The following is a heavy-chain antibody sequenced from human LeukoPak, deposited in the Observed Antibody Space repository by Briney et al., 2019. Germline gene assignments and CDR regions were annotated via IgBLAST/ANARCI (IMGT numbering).Heavy chain of an antibody. J-gene: IGHJ5*02. V-gene: IGHV3-23*01. Sequence: PGGSLRLSCAASEFTFSSYAMSWVRQAPGKGLEWVSAISGSGGSTYYADSVKGRFTISRDNSKNTLYLQMNSLRAEDTAVYYCARVVYRRLIGSTSENWFDPWGQGTLVTVSS. CDR1: EFTFSSYA. CDR2: ISGSGGST. CDR3: ARVVYRRLIGSTSENWFDP. D-gene: IGHD1-26*01.